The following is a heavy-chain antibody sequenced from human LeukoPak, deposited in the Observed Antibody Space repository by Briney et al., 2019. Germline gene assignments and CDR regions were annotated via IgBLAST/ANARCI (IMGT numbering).Heavy chain of an antibody. CDR3: AKDLWTIFGVAQGRPDAFDI. J-gene: IGHJ3*02. V-gene: IGHV3-23*01. CDR2: ISGSGGST. D-gene: IGHD3-3*01. CDR1: GFAFSSYA. Sequence: GGSLRLSCAASGFAFSSYAMSWVRQAPGKGLEWVSAISGSGGSTYYADSVKGRFTISRGNSKNTLYLQMNSLRAEDTAVYYCAKDLWTIFGVAQGRPDAFDIWGQGTMVTVSS.